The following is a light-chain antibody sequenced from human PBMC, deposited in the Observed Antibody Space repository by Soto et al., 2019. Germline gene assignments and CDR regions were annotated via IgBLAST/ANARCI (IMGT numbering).Light chain of an antibody. V-gene: IGKV3-15*01. J-gene: IGKJ1*01. Sequence: MAQSPSTLSASVGDRVTITCRASQSLTRNLAWYQHKPGQSPRLLIYGASARATGIPDRFSGGGSGAEYTLTISSLQSEDFAVYYCQQYDKWPRTFGQGTKVDIK. CDR2: GAS. CDR3: QQYDKWPRT. CDR1: QSLTRN.